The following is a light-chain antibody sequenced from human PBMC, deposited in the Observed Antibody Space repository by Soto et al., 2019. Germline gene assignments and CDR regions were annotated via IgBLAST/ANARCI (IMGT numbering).Light chain of an antibody. J-gene: IGKJ4*01. Sequence: DIQLTQSPSFLSASVGDRVTITCRASQGISRYLAWYQQKPGKAPKVLIYAASTLHSGVPSRFSGGGSGTEFTLTISSLQPEDCATYYCQQHNSYPRTFGGGTKVEIK. CDR2: AAS. CDR3: QQHNSYPRT. V-gene: IGKV1-9*01. CDR1: QGISRY.